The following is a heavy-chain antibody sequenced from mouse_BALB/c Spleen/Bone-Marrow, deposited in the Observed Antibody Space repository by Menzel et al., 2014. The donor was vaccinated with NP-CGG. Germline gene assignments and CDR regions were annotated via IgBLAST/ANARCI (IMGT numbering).Heavy chain of an antibody. J-gene: IGHJ1*01. V-gene: IGHV1-9*01. Sequence: VKVVESGAELMKPGASVKISCKATGYTFSSYWIEWVKQRPGHGLEWIGEILPGSGSTNYNEKFKGKATFTADTSSNTAYMQLSSLTSEDSAVYYCAREDGLWYFDVWGAGTTVTVSS. D-gene: IGHD1-1*01. CDR3: AREDGLWYFDV. CDR2: ILPGSGST. CDR1: GYTFSSYW.